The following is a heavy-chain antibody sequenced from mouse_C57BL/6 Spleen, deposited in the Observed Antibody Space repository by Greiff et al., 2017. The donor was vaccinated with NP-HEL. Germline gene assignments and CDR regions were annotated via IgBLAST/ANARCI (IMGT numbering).Heavy chain of an antibody. CDR2: IRLKSDNYAT. V-gene: IGHV6-3*01. CDR1: GFTFSNYW. J-gene: IGHJ3*01. D-gene: IGHD1-1*01. Sequence: EVKLVESGGGLVQPGGSMKLSCVASGFTFSNYWMNWVRQSPEKGLEWVAQIRLKSDNYATHYAESVKGRFTISRDDSKSSVYLQMNNLRAEDTGIYYCTGEYYYGSSYWFAYWGQGTLVTVSA. CDR3: TGEYYYGSSYWFAY.